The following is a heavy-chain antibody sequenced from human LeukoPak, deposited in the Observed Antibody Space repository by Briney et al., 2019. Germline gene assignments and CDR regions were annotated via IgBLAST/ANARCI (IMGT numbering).Heavy chain of an antibody. CDR2: IYSGGST. D-gene: IGHD3-3*01. CDR3: ASHVNLNYDFWSGYYEY. J-gene: IGHJ4*02. Sequence: GGSLRLSCAASGXTVSSNYMSWVRQAXXXXLEWVSVIYSGGSTYYADSVKGRFTISRDNSKNTLYLQMNSLRAEDTAVYYCASHVNLNYDFWSGYYEYWGQGTLVTVSS. CDR1: GXTVSSNY. V-gene: IGHV3-66*04.